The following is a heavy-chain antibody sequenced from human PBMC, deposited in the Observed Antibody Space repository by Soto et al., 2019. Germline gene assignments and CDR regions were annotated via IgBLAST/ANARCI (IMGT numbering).Heavy chain of an antibody. CDR2: IIPIFGTA. CDR1: GGTFSSYA. D-gene: IGHD2-15*01. J-gene: IGHJ5*02. V-gene: IGHV1-69*01. Sequence: QVQLVQSGAEVKKPGSSVKVSCKASGGTFSSYAISWVRQAPGQGLEWMGGIIPIFGTANYAQKFQGRVTITADESTSTAYMELSSLRSEDTAVYYCAIPKYCSGGSCYGRGWFDPWGQGTLVTVSS. CDR3: AIPKYCSGGSCYGRGWFDP.